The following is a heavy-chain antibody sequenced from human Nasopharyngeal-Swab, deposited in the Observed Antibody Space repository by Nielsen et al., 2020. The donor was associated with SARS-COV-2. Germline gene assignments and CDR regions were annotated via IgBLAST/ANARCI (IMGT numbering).Heavy chain of an antibody. Sequence: GGSLRLSCAASGFTFDDYAMHWVRQPPGKGLEWVSGISWNSGSIGYADSVKGGFTISRDNAKNSLYLQMNSLRAEDTALYYCAKIGTGSSGYRYFDYWGQGTLVTVSS. J-gene: IGHJ4*02. CDR1: GFTFDDYA. CDR3: AKIGTGSSGYRYFDY. V-gene: IGHV3-9*01. D-gene: IGHD3-22*01. CDR2: ISWNSGSI.